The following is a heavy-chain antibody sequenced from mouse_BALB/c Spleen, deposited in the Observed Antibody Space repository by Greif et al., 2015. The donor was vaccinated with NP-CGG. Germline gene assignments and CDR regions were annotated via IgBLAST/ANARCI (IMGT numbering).Heavy chain of an antibody. Sequence: VQLVESGPQLVRPGASVKISCKASGYSFTSYWMHWVKQRPGQGLEWIGMIDPSDSETRLNQKFKDKATLTVDKSSSTAYMQLSSPTSEDSAVYYCARSAYYGNYLLWYFDVWGAGTTVTVSS. CDR1: GYSFTSYW. CDR3: ARSAYYGNYLLWYFDV. J-gene: IGHJ1*01. D-gene: IGHD2-10*01. V-gene: IGHV1S126*01. CDR2: IDPSDSET.